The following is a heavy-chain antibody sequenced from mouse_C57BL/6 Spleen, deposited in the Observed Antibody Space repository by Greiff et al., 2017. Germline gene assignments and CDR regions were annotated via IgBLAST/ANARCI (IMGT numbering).Heavy chain of an antibody. CDR3: ARGGDGYALFAY. V-gene: IGHV1-82*01. CDR1: GYAFSSSW. D-gene: IGHD2-2*01. J-gene: IGHJ3*01. Sequence: QVQLQQSGPELVKPGASVKISCKASGYAFSSSWMNWVKQRPGKGLEWIGRIYPGDGDTNYNGKFKGKDTLTADKSSSTAYMQLSSLTSEDSAVYCCARGGDGYALFAYWGQGTLVTVSA. CDR2: IYPGDGDT.